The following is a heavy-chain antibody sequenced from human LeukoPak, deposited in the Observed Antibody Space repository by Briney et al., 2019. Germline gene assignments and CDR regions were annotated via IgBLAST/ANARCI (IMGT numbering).Heavy chain of an antibody. CDR1: GYSFTSYW. CDR3: ARLGPTVTPDDY. CDR2: IYLGDSET. Sequence: GESLKISCKGSGYSFTSYWIGWVRQMPGKGLEWVGIIYLGDSETRYRPSFQGQVTISADKSISTAYLQWSSLKASDTAMYYCARLGPTVTPDDYWGKGTLVTVST. J-gene: IGHJ4*02. D-gene: IGHD4-11*01. V-gene: IGHV5-51*01.